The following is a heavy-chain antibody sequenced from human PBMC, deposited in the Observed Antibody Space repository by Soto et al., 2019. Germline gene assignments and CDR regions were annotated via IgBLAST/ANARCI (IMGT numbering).Heavy chain of an antibody. D-gene: IGHD3-10*01. CDR3: ARARRGSYYYGSGSRPYFDY. J-gene: IGHJ4*02. V-gene: IGHV4-34*01. Sequence: PSETLSLTCAVYGGSFSGYYWSWIRQPPGKGLEWVGEINHSGSTNYNPSLKSRVTISVDTSKNQFSLKLSSVTAADTAVYYCARARRGSYYYGSGSRPYFDYWGQGTLVTVSS. CDR1: GGSFSGYY. CDR2: INHSGST.